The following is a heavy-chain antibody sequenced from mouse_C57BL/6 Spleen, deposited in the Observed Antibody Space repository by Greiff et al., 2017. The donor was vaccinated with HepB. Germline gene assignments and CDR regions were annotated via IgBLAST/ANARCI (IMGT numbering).Heavy chain of an antibody. V-gene: IGHV1-80*01. Sequence: VKLMESGAELVKPGASVKISCKASGYAFSSYWMNWVKQRPGKGLEWIGQIYPGDGDTNYNGKFKGKATLTADKSSSTAYMQLSSLTSGDSAVYFCARGGVGLLPGAMDYWGQGTSVTVSS. CDR1: GYAFSSYW. CDR3: ARGGVGLLPGAMDY. J-gene: IGHJ4*01. D-gene: IGHD1-1*01. CDR2: IYPGDGDT.